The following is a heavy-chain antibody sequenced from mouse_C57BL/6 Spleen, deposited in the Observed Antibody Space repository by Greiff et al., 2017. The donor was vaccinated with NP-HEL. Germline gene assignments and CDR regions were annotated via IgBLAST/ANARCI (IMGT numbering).Heavy chain of an antibody. CDR1: GYSITSGYY. J-gene: IGHJ2*01. Sequence: ESGPGLVKPSQSLSLSCSVSGYSITSGYYWYWIRQLPGNILEWMGYISYDGSNNYNPSLKNRSSITRDTSKNQFFLKLNSVTTEDTAIYYCARVGYDNYVLHWGQGTTLTVSS. CDR3: ARVGYDNYVLH. D-gene: IGHD2-10*02. V-gene: IGHV3-6*01. CDR2: ISYDGSN.